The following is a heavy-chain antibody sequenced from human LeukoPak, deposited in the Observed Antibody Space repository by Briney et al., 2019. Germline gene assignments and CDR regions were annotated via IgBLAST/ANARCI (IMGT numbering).Heavy chain of an antibody. CDR1: GGSISSYY. D-gene: IGHD3-3*01. J-gene: IGHJ4*02. Sequence: PSETLSLTCTVSGGSISSYYWSWIRQPPGKGLEWIGYIYYSGISSYNPSLKSRLTISVDTSKNQFSLKLSSVAAADTGVYYCAGQRFLEWYFDYWGQGTLVTVSS. V-gene: IGHV4-59*08. CDR3: AGQRFLEWYFDY. CDR2: IYYSGIS.